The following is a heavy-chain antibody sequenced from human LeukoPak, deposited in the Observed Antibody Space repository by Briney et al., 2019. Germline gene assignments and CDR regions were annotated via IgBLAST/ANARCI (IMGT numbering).Heavy chain of an antibody. V-gene: IGHV5-51*01. J-gene: IGHJ6*02. CDR1: GYSFTSYW. Sequence: GESLKISCKGSGYSFTSYWIGWVRQMPGKGLGWMGIIYPGDSDTRYSPSFQGQVTISADRSISTAYLQWSSLKASDTAMYYCARVSRGGDYYYYGMDVWGQGTTVTVSS. CDR3: ARVSRGGDYYYYGMDV. D-gene: IGHD3-10*01. CDR2: IYPGDSDT.